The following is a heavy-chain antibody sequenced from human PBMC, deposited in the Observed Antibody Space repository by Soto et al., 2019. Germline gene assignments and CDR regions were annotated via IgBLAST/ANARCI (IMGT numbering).Heavy chain of an antibody. V-gene: IGHV1-69*01. CDR1: GDTFIGYS. J-gene: IGHJ6*02. D-gene: IGHD6-19*01. CDR3: VIDRLIVAVSVVRMDV. Sequence: QVQLVQSGAEVKKPGTSVRVSCKASGDTFIGYSISWVRQAPGQGLEWMGWVIPTQRTTKYAQRFQGRVTMSVDQLASTTYVDLRSMRPEDTALYYCVIDRLIVAVSVVRMDVWGQGTTVTVSS. CDR2: VIPTQRTT.